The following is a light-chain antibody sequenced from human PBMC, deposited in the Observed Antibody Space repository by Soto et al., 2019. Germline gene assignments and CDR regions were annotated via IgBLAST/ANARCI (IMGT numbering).Light chain of an antibody. CDR2: SNN. Sequence: QSVLTQPPSASGTPGQRVTISCSGSSSNIGSNTVNWYQQLPGTAPKLLIYSNNQRPSGVPDRFSGSKSGTSASLGISGLQSEDEGVYYCAAWDGSLYGYVFGTGTKLTVL. V-gene: IGLV1-44*01. J-gene: IGLJ1*01. CDR1: SSNIGSNT. CDR3: AAWDGSLYGYV.